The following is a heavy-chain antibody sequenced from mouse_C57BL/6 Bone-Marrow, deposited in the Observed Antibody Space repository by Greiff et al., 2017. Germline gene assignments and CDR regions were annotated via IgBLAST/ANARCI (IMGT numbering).Heavy chain of an antibody. CDR1: GYTFTSYW. D-gene: IGHD3-2*02. V-gene: IGHV1-64*01. CDR3: ARTEDSSGPYYYAMDY. Sequence: QVQLQQPGAELVKPGASVKLSCKASGYTFTSYWMHWVKQRPGQGLEWIGMIHPNSGSTNYNEKFKSKATLTVDKSSSTAYMQLSSLTSEDSAVYYCARTEDSSGPYYYAMDYWGQGTSVTVSS. J-gene: IGHJ4*01. CDR2: IHPNSGST.